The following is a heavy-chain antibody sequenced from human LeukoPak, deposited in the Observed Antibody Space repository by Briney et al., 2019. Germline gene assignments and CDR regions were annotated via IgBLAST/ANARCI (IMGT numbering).Heavy chain of an antibody. CDR2: ISGSGGST. CDR3: AKDGWFGDHYYYYYYGMDV. D-gene: IGHD3-10*01. CDR1: GFTFSSYA. J-gene: IGHJ6*02. Sequence: PGGSLRLSCAASGFTFSSYAMSWVRQAPGKGLEWVSAISGSGGSTYYADSVEGRFTISRDNSKNTLYLQMNSLRAEDTAVYCCAKDGWFGDHYYYYYYGMDVWGQGTTVTVSS. V-gene: IGHV3-23*01.